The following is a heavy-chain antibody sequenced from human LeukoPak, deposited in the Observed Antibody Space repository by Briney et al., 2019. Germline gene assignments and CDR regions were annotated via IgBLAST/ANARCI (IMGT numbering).Heavy chain of an antibody. Sequence: SVKVSCKASGGTFSSYAISWVRQAPGQGLEWMGGIIPIFGTANYAQKFQGRVTITADESTSTAYMELSSLRSEDTAVYYCARDQQGTHYYYYGMDVWGQGTTVTVSS. D-gene: IGHD7-27*01. J-gene: IGHJ6*02. V-gene: IGHV1-69*13. CDR3: ARDQQGTHYYYYGMDV. CDR2: IIPIFGTA. CDR1: GGTFSSYA.